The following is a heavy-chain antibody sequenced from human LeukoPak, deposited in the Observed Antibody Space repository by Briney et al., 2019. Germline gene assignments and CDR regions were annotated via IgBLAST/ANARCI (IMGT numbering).Heavy chain of an antibody. D-gene: IGHD6-13*01. CDR3: ARGGAAAGAFEI. CDR2: IYTSGST. J-gene: IGHJ3*02. V-gene: IGHV4-4*07. Sequence: SETLSLTCTVSGASISNYHWSWIRRPAGKGLEWLGRIYTSGSTNYNPSLESGLTMSVDTSKNQFSLKLTSVTAADTAVYYCARGGAAAGAFEIWGQGTMVTVSS. CDR1: GASISNYH.